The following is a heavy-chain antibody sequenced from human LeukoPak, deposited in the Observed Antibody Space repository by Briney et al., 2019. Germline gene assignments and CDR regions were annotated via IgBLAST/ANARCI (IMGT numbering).Heavy chain of an antibody. CDR1: GASISSYY. CDR3: AREARRDGYKGRSFRNWFDP. Sequence: PSETLSLTCTVSGASISSYYWSWVRQPPGQGLEWVWYIYVSGSPNYNPSLKSRVTISVDTYKNQFSLKLSSVTAADTAVYYCAREARRDGYKGRSFRNWFDPWGQGTLVTVSS. V-gene: IGHV4-59*01. J-gene: IGHJ5*02. D-gene: IGHD5-24*01. CDR2: IYVSGSP.